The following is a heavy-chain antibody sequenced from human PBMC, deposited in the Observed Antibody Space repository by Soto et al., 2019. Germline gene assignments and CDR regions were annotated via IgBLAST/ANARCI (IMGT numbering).Heavy chain of an antibody. D-gene: IGHD3-16*01. V-gene: IGHV4-31*03. J-gene: IGHJ6*02. CDR1: GGSISSGGYY. CDR3: ARTPSLPFGGVIPPLGAYYYGMDV. CDR2: IYYSGST. Sequence: PSETLSLTCTVSGGSISSGGYYWSWIRQHPGKGLEWIGYIYYSGSTYYNPSLKSRVTISVDTSKNQFSLKLSSVTAADTAVYYCARTPSLPFGGVIPPLGAYYYGMDVWGQGTTVTVSS.